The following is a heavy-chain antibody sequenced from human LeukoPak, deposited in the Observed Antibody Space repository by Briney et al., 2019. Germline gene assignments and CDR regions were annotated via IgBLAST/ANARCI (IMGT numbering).Heavy chain of an antibody. Sequence: PGGSLRLSCAASGXTFSNYWMHWVRQAPGKGLVWVSRANTDASQTTYAASVKGRFTISRDNAKNTLYLQMFSLRAEDTAVYYCARDLEACGGDCYSFDYWGQGTLVTVSS. CDR2: ANTDASQT. J-gene: IGHJ4*02. V-gene: IGHV3-74*01. CDR1: GXTFSNYW. CDR3: ARDLEACGGDCYSFDY. D-gene: IGHD2-21*02.